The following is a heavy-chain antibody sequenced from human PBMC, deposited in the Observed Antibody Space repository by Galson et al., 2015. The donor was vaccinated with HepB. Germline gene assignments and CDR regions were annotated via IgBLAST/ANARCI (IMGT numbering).Heavy chain of an antibody. J-gene: IGHJ2*01. CDR2: MNPNSGNT. CDR3: ARPMGVGRKRKPTNSYWYFDL. V-gene: IGHV1-8*01. D-gene: IGHD1-26*01. Sequence: SVKVSCKASGSTFTSYDINWVRQATGQGLEWMGWMNPNSGNTGYAQKFQGRVTMTRNTSISTAYMELSSLRSEDTAVYYCARPMGVGRKRKPTNSYWYFDLWGRGTLVTVSS. CDR1: GSTFTSYD.